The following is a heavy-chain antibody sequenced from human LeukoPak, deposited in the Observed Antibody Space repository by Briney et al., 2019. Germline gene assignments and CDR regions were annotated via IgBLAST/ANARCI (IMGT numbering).Heavy chain of an antibody. CDR3: ARAQLRFLEWSPWGY. V-gene: IGHV3-7*01. CDR2: IKQDGSEK. D-gene: IGHD3-3*01. Sequence: GGSLRLSCTASGFTFSSYWMSWVRQAPGKGLEWVANIKQDGSEKYYVDSVKGRFTISRDNAKNSLYLQMNSRRAEDTAVYYCARAQLRFLEWSPWGYWGQGTLVTVSS. J-gene: IGHJ4*02. CDR1: GFTFSSYW.